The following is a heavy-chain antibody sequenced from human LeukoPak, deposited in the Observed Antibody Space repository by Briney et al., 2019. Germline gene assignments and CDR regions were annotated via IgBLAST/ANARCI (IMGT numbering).Heavy chain of an antibody. V-gene: IGHV6-1*01. CDR1: GDSVSSNTPA. Sequence: SQTLSVTCAISGDSVSSNTPAWNWIRQSPSRGLEWLGRTYYRSKWYNDYAVSVRSRITINPDTAKNQFYLQLNSVTPEDTAVYYCARQQRGAFDYWGQGTLVTVSS. D-gene: IGHD6-13*01. J-gene: IGHJ4*02. CDR2: TYYRSKWYN. CDR3: ARQQRGAFDY.